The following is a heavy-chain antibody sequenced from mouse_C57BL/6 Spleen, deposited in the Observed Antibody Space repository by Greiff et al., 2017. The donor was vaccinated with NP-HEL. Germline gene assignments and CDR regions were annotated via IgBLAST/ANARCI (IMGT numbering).Heavy chain of an antibody. CDR2: INPGSGGT. CDR1: GYAFTNYL. Sequence: VKLMESGAELVRPGTSVKVSCKASGYAFTNYLIEWVKQRPGQGLEWIGVINPGSGGTNYNEKFKGKATLTADKSSSTAYMQLSSLTSEDSAVYFCASYYYGSSYGAMDYWGQGTSVTVSS. D-gene: IGHD1-1*01. CDR3: ASYYYGSSYGAMDY. V-gene: IGHV1-54*01. J-gene: IGHJ4*01.